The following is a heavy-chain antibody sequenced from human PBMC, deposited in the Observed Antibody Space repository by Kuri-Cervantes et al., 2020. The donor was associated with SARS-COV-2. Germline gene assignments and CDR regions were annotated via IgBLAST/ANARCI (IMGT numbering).Heavy chain of an antibody. CDR1: GYTFTSYG. CDR3: ARSPQRTGDRKNEPWEQLVYYFDY. J-gene: IGHJ4*02. D-gene: IGHD6-13*01. CDR2: INPNSGGT. Sequence: ASVKVSCKASGYTFTSYGISWVRQAPGQGLEWTGWINPNSGGTNYAQKFQGRVIMTRDTSISTAYMELSRLRSDDTAVYYCARSPQRTGDRKNEPWEQLVYYFDYWGQGTLVTVSS. V-gene: IGHV1-2*02.